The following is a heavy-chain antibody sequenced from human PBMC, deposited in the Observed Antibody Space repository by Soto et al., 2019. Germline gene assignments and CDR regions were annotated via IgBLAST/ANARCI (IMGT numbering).Heavy chain of an antibody. V-gene: IGHV3-74*01. CDR3: ARGVKYSGTYYAAFDI. D-gene: IGHD1-26*01. CDR2: INSDGSTT. CDR1: GFTFSSYW. J-gene: IGHJ3*02. Sequence: PGGSLRLSCAGSGFTFSSYWIHWIRQAPGKGLVWVSRINSDGSTTTYADSVKGRFTISRDNAKNTLFLQMNSLRAEDTAVYYCARGVKYSGTYYAAFDIWGQGTMVTVSS.